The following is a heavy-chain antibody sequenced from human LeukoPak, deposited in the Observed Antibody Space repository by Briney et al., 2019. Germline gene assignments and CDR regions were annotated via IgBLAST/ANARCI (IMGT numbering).Heavy chain of an antibody. CDR1: GGSISSGDYY. D-gene: IGHD5-12*01. J-gene: IGHJ4*02. CDR2: IYHSGST. CDR3: ARGGYEARSYYFDY. V-gene: IGHV4-30-2*01. Sequence: SETLSLTCTVSGGSISSGDYYWSWIRQPPGKGLECIGYIYHSGSTNCNPSLQSRVTISVDRSTNQFSLRLSSVTAADTAVYYCARGGYEARSYYFDYWGQETLVTVSS.